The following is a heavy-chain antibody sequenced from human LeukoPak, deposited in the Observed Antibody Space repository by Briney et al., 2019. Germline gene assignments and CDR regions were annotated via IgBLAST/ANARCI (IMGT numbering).Heavy chain of an antibody. J-gene: IGHJ5*02. D-gene: IGHD3-10*01. CDR2: IRYDGKEK. CDR1: GFSFKKYW. CDR3: AKDLIRDIWFGES. Sequence: GGSLRLSCVASGFSFKKYWMSWVRQAPGKGLEWVAFIRYDGKEKFYADSVKGRFTISKDNFENTLYLEMTRLRPEDTAVYYCAKDLIRDIWFGESWGQGTLVTVSS. V-gene: IGHV3-30*02.